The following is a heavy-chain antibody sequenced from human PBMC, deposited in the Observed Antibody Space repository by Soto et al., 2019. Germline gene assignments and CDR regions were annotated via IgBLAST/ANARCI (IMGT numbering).Heavy chain of an antibody. CDR1: GGTFSSYA. D-gene: IGHD3-22*01. CDR2: IIPIFGTA. CDR3: ARGGYYYDSSGKSETDAFDI. J-gene: IGHJ3*02. V-gene: IGHV1-69*12. Sequence: QVQLVQSGAEVKKPGSSVKVSCKASGGTFSSYAISWVRQAPGQGLEWMGGIIPIFGTANYAQKFQGRVTITADESTSTAYMELSSLRSEDTAVYYCARGGYYYDSSGKSETDAFDIWGQGTMVTVSS.